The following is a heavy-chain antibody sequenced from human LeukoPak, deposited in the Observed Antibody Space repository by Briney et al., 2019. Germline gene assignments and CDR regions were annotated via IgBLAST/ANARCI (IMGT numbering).Heavy chain of an antibody. V-gene: IGHV1-3*01. CDR1: GYTFTSYG. J-gene: IGHJ6*02. Sequence: GASVKVSCKASGYTFTSYGMHWVRQAPGQRLEWKGWINAGNGNTKYSQKFQGRVTITRDTSASTAYMELSSLRSEDTAVYYCTTNAGYYDFWSGYKNYYYGMDVWGQGTTVTVSS. CDR2: INAGNGNT. D-gene: IGHD3-3*01. CDR3: TTNAGYYDFWSGYKNYYYGMDV.